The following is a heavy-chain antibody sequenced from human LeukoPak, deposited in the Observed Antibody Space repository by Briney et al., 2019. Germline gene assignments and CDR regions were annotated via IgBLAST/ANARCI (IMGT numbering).Heavy chain of an antibody. Sequence: GGSLRLSCAASGFTFSNYGMHWVRQAPGKGLEWVAFIRYDGGDKYYADSVKGRFTISRDNSKNTLYLQMNSLRAEDTAVYYCAKDLYYDSSGYLPNGAFDIWGQGTMVTVSS. CDR3: AKDLYYDSSGYLPNGAFDI. CDR2: IRYDGGDK. V-gene: IGHV3-30*02. CDR1: GFTFSNYG. J-gene: IGHJ3*02. D-gene: IGHD3-22*01.